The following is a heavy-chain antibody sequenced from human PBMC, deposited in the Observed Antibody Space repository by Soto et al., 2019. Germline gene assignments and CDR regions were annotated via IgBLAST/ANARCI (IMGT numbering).Heavy chain of an antibody. J-gene: IGHJ4*02. V-gene: IGHV1-69*13. Sequence: SVKVSCKASGGTFNKYSIDWVRQAPGQGLEWMGGITPLFGTPNYAQRFQGRVTISADEVTSTAYMELRSLRSDDTGVYYCARQFDYDTSGYYYAYWGQGTLVTVSS. CDR2: ITPLFGTP. CDR3: ARQFDYDTSGYYYAY. D-gene: IGHD3-22*01. CDR1: GGTFNKYS.